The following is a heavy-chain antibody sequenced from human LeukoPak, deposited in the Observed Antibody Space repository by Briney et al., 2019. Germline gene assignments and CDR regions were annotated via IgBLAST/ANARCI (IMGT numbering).Heavy chain of an antibody. CDR2: ISYDGSNK. J-gene: IGHJ6*02. CDR3: AKSDYDILTGYLDYYGMDV. D-gene: IGHD3-9*01. CDR1: GFTFSSYA. V-gene: IGHV3-30-3*02. Sequence: GGSLRLSCAASGFTFSSYAMHWVRQAPGKGLEWVAVISYDGSNKYYADSVKGRFTISRDNSKNTLYLQMNSLRAEDTAVYYCAKSDYDILTGYLDYYGMDVWGQGTTVTVSS.